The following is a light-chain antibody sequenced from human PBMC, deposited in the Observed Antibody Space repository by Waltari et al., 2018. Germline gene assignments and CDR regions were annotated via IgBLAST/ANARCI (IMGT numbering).Light chain of an antibody. CDR1: QKIGTW. V-gene: IGKV1-5*01. CDR2: DGS. CDR3: QQYNSYLSS. Sequence: IAMTQSPSTLSASLGNSVTNTCRASQKIGTWVAWYQQKPGKVPKLLIFDGSRLESGVPSRFSGSASGTDFTLTINSLQPDDFASYFCQQYNSYLSSFGQGTKLEI. J-gene: IGKJ2*01.